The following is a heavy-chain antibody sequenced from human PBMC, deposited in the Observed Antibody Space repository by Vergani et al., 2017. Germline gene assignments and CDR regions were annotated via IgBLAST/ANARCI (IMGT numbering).Heavy chain of an antibody. CDR3: ARDYLDSSGWYGERGVDY. CDR1: GYTFTSYG. CDR2: ISAYNGNT. D-gene: IGHD6-19*01. V-gene: IGHV1-18*01. Sequence: QVQLVQSGAEVKKPGASVKVSCKTSGYTFTSYGISCVRQAPGQGLEWMGLISAYNGNTNYAQKLQGRVTMTTDTSTSTAYMELRSLRSDDTAVYYCARDYLDSSGWYGERGVDYWGQGTLVTVSS. J-gene: IGHJ4*02.